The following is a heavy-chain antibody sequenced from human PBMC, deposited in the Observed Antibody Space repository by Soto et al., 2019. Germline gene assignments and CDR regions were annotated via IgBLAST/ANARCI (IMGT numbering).Heavy chain of an antibody. V-gene: IGHV3-30*18. D-gene: IGHD2-15*01. Sequence: GGSLRLSCAASGFTFSSYGMHWVRQAPGKGLEWVAVISYDGSNKYYADSVKGRFTISRDNSKNTLYLQMNSLRAEDTAVYYCAKDAPSSVIVVVVAAVMDVWGQGTTVTVSS. J-gene: IGHJ6*02. CDR2: ISYDGSNK. CDR3: AKDAPSSVIVVVVAAVMDV. CDR1: GFTFSSYG.